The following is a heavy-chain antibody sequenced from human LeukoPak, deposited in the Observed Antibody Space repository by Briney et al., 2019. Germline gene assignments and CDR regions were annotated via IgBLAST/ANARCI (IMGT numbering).Heavy chain of an antibody. D-gene: IGHD3-9*01. J-gene: IGHJ6*02. V-gene: IGHV4-34*01. CDR1: GGSFSGYY. CDR2: INHSGST. CDR3: ARVRRYFGWLYVMDV. Sequence: SETLSLTCAVYGGSFSGYYWSWIRQPPGKGREWIGEINHSGSTNYNPSLKSRVTITVDTSKNQFSLKLSSVTAADTAVYYCARVRRYFGWLYVMDVWGQGTTVTVSS.